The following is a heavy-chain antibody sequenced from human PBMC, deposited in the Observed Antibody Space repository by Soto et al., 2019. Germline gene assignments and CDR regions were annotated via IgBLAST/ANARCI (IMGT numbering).Heavy chain of an antibody. CDR2: IYYSGST. CDR1: GGSISSDY. J-gene: IGHJ6*02. D-gene: IGHD3-22*01. CDR3: ARERAGYYDSSGYSNYYGMDV. Sequence: SETLSLTCTVSGGSISSDYWRWIRQPPGKGLEWIGYIYYSGSTNYNPSLKSRVTISVDTSKNQFSLKLSSVTAADTAVYYCARERAGYYDSSGYSNYYGMDVWGQGTTVTVSS. V-gene: IGHV4-59*01.